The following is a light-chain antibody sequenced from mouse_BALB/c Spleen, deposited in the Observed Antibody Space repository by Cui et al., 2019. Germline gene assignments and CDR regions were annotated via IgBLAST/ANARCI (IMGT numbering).Light chain of an antibody. CDR1: KSVIESSDQKKY. J-gene: IGKJ1*01. CDR2: CAS. V-gene: IGKV8-27*01. CDR3: HQYLSSWT. Sequence: NIMMPQPPSSLAVSAGEKVTMSCKYSKSVIESSDQKKYLAWYQQKPGQSPKLLIYCASTRESGVPDRFTGSGSGTDFTLTISNVQAEDLAVYYCHQYLSSWTFGGGTKLEIK.